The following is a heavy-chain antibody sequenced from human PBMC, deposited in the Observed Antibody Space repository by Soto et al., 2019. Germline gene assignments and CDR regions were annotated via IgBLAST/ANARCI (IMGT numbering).Heavy chain of an antibody. D-gene: IGHD3-22*01. V-gene: IGHV1-69*01. CDR1: GGLFSSYA. CDR3: ARGGSGYVWFNEF. J-gene: IGHJ4*02. CDR2: IIPVFSTA. Sequence: QAQLVQSGAEVKKPGSSVKVSCKASGGLFSSYAISWVRQAPGQGLEWMGGIIPVFSTAYYAQKFQGRVTITADESTHTAYMALSSLRSEDTAMYYCARGGSGYVWFNEFWGQGSLVTVSS.